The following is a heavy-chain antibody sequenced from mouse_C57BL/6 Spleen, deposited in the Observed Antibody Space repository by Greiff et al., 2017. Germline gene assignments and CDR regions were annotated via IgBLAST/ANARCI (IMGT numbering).Heavy chain of an antibody. J-gene: IGHJ1*03. Sequence: EVQLQESGPELVKPGASVKIPCKASGYTFTDYNMDWVKQSHGKSLEWIGDINPNNGGTIYNQKFKGKATLTVDKSSSTAYMELRSLTSEDTAVYYCARSITTPYWYFDVWGTGTTVTVSS. D-gene: IGHD1-2*01. CDR3: ARSITTPYWYFDV. V-gene: IGHV1-18*01. CDR1: GYTFTDYN. CDR2: INPNNGGT.